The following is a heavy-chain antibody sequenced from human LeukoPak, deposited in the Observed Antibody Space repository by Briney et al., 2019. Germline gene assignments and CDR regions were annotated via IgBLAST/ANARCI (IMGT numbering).Heavy chain of an antibody. V-gene: IGHV3-7*05. J-gene: IGHJ4*02. CDR1: GFTFTSYW. D-gene: IGHD3-22*01. CDR3: ATVPMGGYDSSGHKEDY. CDR2: IKQDGSEK. Sequence: GGSLRLSCAASGFTFTSYWMSWVRQAPGKGLEWVGNIKQDGSEKNYLDSVKGRFTISRDNSKNTLYLQMNSLRAEDTAVYYCATVPMGGYDSSGHKEDYWGQGTLVTVSS.